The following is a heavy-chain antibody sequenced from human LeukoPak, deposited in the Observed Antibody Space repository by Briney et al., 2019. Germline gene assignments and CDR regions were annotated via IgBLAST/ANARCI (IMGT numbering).Heavy chain of an antibody. CDR2: ISGSGGST. CDR1: GFTFSSYA. CDR3: AKCRVPAAPACYYYYMDV. J-gene: IGHJ6*03. Sequence: GGSLRLSCAASGFTFSSYAMSWVRQAPGKGLEWVSAISGSGGSTYYADSVKGRFTISRDNSKNTLYLQMNSLRAEDTAVYYCAKCRVPAAPACYYYYMDVWGKGTTVTVSS. V-gene: IGHV3-23*01. D-gene: IGHD2-2*01.